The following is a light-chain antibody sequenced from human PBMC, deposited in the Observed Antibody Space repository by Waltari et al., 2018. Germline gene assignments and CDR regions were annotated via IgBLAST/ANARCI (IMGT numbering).Light chain of an antibody. CDR3: AAWDDSLSGFVV. CDR2: RKN. Sequence: QSVLTQPPSASGTPGQRVTISCSGSSSNIGRNYVYWYQQLPGTAPKLLIYRKNQRPSGVPDRFSGSKSGTSASLAISGRRSEDEADYYCAAWDDSLSGFVVFGGGTKLTVL. J-gene: IGLJ2*01. CDR1: SSNIGRNY. V-gene: IGLV1-47*01.